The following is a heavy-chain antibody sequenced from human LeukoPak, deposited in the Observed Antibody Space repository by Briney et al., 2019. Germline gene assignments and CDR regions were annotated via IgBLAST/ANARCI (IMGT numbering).Heavy chain of an antibody. D-gene: IGHD2-15*01. Sequence: ASVKVSCKASGYTFSAYYVHWVRQAPGQGLEWMGCNNPNGATDYAQKFQGRVTMTRDMSISTAYMDLSSLRSDDTAVYYCARDEAASRDNALDMWGQGTMVTVSS. V-gene: IGHV1-2*02. CDR2: NNPNGAT. CDR3: ARDEAASRDNALDM. CDR1: GYTFSAYY. J-gene: IGHJ3*02.